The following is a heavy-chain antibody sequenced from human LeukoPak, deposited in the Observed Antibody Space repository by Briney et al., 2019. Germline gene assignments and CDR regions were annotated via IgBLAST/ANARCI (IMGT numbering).Heavy chain of an antibody. Sequence: SETLSLTFTVSGGSISSGSYYWSWIRQPPGKGLEWIGYIYYSGSTNYNPSLRSRVTISVDTSKNQFSLKLSSVTAADTAVYYCARWTVTTDDSPLTYYFDYWGQGTLVTVSS. D-gene: IGHD4-11*01. CDR2: IYYSGST. V-gene: IGHV4-61*01. J-gene: IGHJ4*02. CDR1: GGSISSGSYY. CDR3: ARWTVTTDDSPLTYYFDY.